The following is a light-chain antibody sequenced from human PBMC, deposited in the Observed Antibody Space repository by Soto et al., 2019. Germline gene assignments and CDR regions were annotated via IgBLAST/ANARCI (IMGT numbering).Light chain of an antibody. CDR2: DAS. V-gene: IGKV1-5*01. J-gene: IGKJ1*01. CDR3: QQYETFSGT. Sequence: DIQMTQSPSTLSASLGDRVTITCRASRGINNWLAWYQQKPGKAPKLLIYDASALPRGVPSRFSGNGSGTKFTLTIASLQPDDFATYYCQQYETFSGTFGPGTKVDIK. CDR1: RGINNW.